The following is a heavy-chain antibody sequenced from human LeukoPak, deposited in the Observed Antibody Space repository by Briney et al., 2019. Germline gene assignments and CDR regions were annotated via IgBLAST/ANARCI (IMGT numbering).Heavy chain of an antibody. CDR2: IYYSGST. Sequence: PSETLPLTCTVPGGSISGYYWSWIRQPPGKGLEWIGFIYYSGSTNYNPSLKSRVTISVDTSKNQFSLKLSSVTAADTAMHYCARGTIEWPNDFWGQGTLVTVSS. CDR3: ARGTIEWPNDF. V-gene: IGHV4-59*01. J-gene: IGHJ4*02. CDR1: GGSISGYY. D-gene: IGHD3-3*01.